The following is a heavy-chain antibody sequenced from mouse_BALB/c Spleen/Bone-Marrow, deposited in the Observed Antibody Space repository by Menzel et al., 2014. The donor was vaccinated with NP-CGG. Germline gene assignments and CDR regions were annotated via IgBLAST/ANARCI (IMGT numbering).Heavy chain of an antibody. Sequence: VQLQQSGAELVKPGASVKLSCKVSGYTFTNYYVYWVKQRPGQGLEWIGEINPSNGVTNFNEKFMIKATLTVDSSSSTAYMHLSSLTSEDSAVYHCTRSGFYGYGTYFDVWGAGTTVTVSS. CDR3: TRSGFYGYGTYFDV. V-gene: IGHV1S81*02. D-gene: IGHD1-2*01. CDR2: INPSNGVT. J-gene: IGHJ1*01. CDR1: GYTFTNYY.